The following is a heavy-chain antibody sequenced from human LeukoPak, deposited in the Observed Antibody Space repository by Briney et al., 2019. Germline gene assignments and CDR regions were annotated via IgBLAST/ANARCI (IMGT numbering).Heavy chain of an antibody. CDR1: GYTFTGYY. V-gene: IGHV1-2*02. Sequence: ASVKVSCKASGYTFTGYYMHWVRQAPGQGLEWMGWINPNSGGTNYAQKFQGRVTMTRDTSISTAYMELSSLRSEDTAVYYCARDRSGWYYFDYWGQGTLVTVSS. J-gene: IGHJ4*02. CDR2: INPNSGGT. D-gene: IGHD6-19*01. CDR3: ARDRSGWYYFDY.